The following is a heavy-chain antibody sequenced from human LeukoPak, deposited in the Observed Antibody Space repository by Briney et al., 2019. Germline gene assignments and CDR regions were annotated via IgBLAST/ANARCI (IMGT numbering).Heavy chain of an antibody. Sequence: AGGSLRLSCAASGFTFSSYWMSWVRQAPGKGLEWVANIKQDGSEKYYVDSVKGRFTISRDNAKNPLYLQMNSLRAEDTAVYYCARDFWARYDFWSGYHPAYYYYGMDVWGQGTTVTVSS. CDR2: IKQDGSEK. CDR3: ARDFWARYDFWSGYHPAYYYYGMDV. V-gene: IGHV3-7*01. J-gene: IGHJ6*02. CDR1: GFTFSSYW. D-gene: IGHD3-3*01.